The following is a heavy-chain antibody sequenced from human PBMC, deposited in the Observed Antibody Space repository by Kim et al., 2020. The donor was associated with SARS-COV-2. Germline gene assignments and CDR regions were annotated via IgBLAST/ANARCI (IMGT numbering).Heavy chain of an antibody. CDR3: ARDPQRKDAYNHDY. CDR2: IDNIYGST. CDR1: RFIFSDYS. V-gene: IGHV3-11*05. D-gene: IGHD1-1*01. Sequence: GGSLRLSCSVSRFIFSDYSMSWIRQAPEKGLEWIAHIDNIYGSTNYADSVKGRFTISRDNAKNSLYLEMNSLTPDDTALYYCARDPQRKDAYNHDYWGQGTLFTVSS. J-gene: IGHJ4*02.